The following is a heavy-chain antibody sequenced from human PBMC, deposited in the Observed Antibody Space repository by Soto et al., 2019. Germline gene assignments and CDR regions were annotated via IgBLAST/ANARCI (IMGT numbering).Heavy chain of an antibody. V-gene: IGHV3-7*01. CDR1: GFTFSSYW. Sequence: PGGSLRLSCAASGFTFSSYWMSWVRQAPGKGLEWVANIKQDGSEKYYVDSVKGRFTISRDNAKNSLYLQMNSLRAEDTAVYYCARRLLIEGSGYYDPSGYYYGMDVPGQGTTVTLSS. CDR3: ARRLLIEGSGYYDPSGYYYGMDV. J-gene: IGHJ6*02. D-gene: IGHD3-22*01. CDR2: IKQDGSEK.